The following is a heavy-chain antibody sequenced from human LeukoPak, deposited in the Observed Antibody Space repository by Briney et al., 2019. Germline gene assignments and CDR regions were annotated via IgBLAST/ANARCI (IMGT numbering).Heavy chain of an antibody. V-gene: IGHV1-18*01. CDR2: ISAYNGNI. CDR1: GYTFTSYG. D-gene: IGHD3-3*01. Sequence: ASVKVSCKASGYTFTSYGISWVRQAPGQGLEWMGWISAYNGNINYAQKLQGRITMTTDTSTSTAYMELRSLRSDDTAVYYCARNSDFWSGYYTSGFDYWGQGTLVTVSS. CDR3: ARNSDFWSGYYTSGFDY. J-gene: IGHJ4*02.